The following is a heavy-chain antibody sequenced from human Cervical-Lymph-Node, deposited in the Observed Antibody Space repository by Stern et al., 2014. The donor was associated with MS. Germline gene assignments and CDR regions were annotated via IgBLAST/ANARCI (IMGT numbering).Heavy chain of an antibody. CDR2: IYSSGAT. J-gene: IGHJ3*01. V-gene: IGHV4-39*01. D-gene: IGHD3/OR15-3a*01. CDR1: GGSVSSNRYY. CDR3: GRAGLDDTFDV. Sequence: VQLLESGPGLVKPSETLSLTCSISGGSVSSNRYYWGWIRQPPGKGLEWIGIIYSSGATFYNPSLKSRVSISLDTSKNPLSLSLSCLTAADTAVYYCGRAGLDDTFDVWGQGTMVAVSS.